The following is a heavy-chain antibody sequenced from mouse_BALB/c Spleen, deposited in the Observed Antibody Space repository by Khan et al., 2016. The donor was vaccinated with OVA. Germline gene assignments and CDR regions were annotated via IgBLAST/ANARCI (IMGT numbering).Heavy chain of an antibody. CDR2: ISSGGTYT. Sequence: EVQLQESGGDLVKPGGSLKLSCAASGFTFSSYGMSWVRQTPDKRLEWVAAISSGGTYTYSPDSLKARFTISRDNAKNTLSLQMSSLKSEDTAIYYCARLPGYYEGSAMDFWGQGTSVTVSS. CDR1: GFTFSSYG. D-gene: IGHD2-3*01. J-gene: IGHJ4*01. V-gene: IGHV5-6*01. CDR3: ARLPGYYEGSAMDF.